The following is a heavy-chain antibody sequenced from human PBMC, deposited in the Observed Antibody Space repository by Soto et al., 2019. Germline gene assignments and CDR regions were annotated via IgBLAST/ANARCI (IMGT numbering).Heavy chain of an antibody. CDR3: ALVDNYFTPTPQYV. CDR2: ISPHTGNT. J-gene: IGHJ6*02. V-gene: IGHV1-18*01. D-gene: IGHD2-8*02. CDR1: GYIFVNYG. Sequence: QVQLVQSGDEVKKPGASVKVSCKASGYIFVNYGIAWVRQAPGQGLEWMGWISPHTGNTHSASKVQGRLTMATDTSTSTAYMALGSLTSDDTAVYYCALVDNYFTPTPQYVWGQGTTVTVSS.